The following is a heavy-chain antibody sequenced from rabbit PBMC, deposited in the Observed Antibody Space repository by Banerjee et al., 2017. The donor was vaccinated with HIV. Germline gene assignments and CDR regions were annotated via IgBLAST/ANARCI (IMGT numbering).Heavy chain of an antibody. CDR3: ARDLAGVIGWNFNL. CDR2: IYTGSSSST. CDR1: GFSFINKYV. Sequence: QEQLEESGGDLVKPEGSLTITCTASGFSFINKYVMCWVRQAPGKGLEWIACIYTGSSSSTHYASWAKGRFTISKTSSTTVTLQMTSLTAADTASYFCARDLAGVIGWNFNLWGPGTLVTVS. D-gene: IGHD4-1*01. J-gene: IGHJ4*01. V-gene: IGHV1S45*01.